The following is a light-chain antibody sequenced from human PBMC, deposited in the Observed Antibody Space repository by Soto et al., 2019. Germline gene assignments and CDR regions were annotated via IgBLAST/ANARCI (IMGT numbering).Light chain of an antibody. J-gene: IGKJ2*01. CDR3: QQGHNWPLT. CDR2: SAS. V-gene: IGKV3D-20*02. Sequence: EIVLTQSPGTLSLSPGERATLSCRASQSVSSSYLAWYQQKPGQAPRLLIYSASTRATGVPARFTGSGSGSEFTLTISGLQSEDFAVYYCQQGHNWPLTFGQGTRLEI. CDR1: QSVSSSY.